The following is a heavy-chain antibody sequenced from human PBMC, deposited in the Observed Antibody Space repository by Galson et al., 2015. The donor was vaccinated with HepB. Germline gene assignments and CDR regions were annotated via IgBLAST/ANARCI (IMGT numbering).Heavy chain of an antibody. CDR1: GYTLTELS. J-gene: IGHJ4*02. CDR3: ATGEGPAPSFDY. CDR2: FDPEDGET. Sequence: SVKVSCKVSGYTLTELSMHWVRQAPGKGLEWMGGFDPEDGETIYAQKFQGRVTMTEDTSTDTAYMELSSLRSEDTAVYYCATGEGPAPSFDYWGQGTLVTVSS. D-gene: IGHD3-16*01. V-gene: IGHV1-24*01.